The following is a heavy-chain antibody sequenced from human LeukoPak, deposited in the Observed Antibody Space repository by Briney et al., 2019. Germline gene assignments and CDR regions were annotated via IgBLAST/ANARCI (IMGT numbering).Heavy chain of an antibody. CDR3: ARDKVDYDFWSGYYQDYYYMDV. Sequence: PGGSLRLSCAASGFTFSSYWMSWVRQAPGKGLEWVANIKKDGSEKYYVDSVKCRFTISRDNAKNSLYLQMNSLRAEDTAVYYCARDKVDYDFWSGYYQDYYYMDVWGKGTTVTVSS. J-gene: IGHJ6*03. CDR1: GFTFSSYW. D-gene: IGHD3-3*01. V-gene: IGHV3-7*01. CDR2: IKKDGSEK.